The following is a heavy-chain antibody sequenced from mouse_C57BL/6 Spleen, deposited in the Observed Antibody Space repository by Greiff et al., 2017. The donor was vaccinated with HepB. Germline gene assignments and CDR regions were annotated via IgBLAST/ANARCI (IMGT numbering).Heavy chain of an antibody. V-gene: IGHV1-18*01. CDR3: AREAVLGRRYFDY. CDR2: INPNNGGT. J-gene: IGHJ2*01. Sequence: VHVKQSGPELVKPGASVKIPCKASGYTFTDYNMDWVKQSHGKSLEWIGDINPNNGGTIYNQKFKGKATLTVDKSSSTAYMELRSLTSEDTAVYYCAREAVLGRRYFDYWGQGTTLTVSS. CDR1: GYTFTDYN. D-gene: IGHD4-1*01.